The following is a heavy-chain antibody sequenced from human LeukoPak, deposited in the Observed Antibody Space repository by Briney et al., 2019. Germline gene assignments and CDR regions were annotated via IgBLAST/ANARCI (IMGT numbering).Heavy chain of an antibody. CDR2: IYYSGST. Sequence: PSQTLSLTCTVSGGSISSGGYYWSWIRQHPGKGLEWIGYIYYSGSTYYNPSLKSRVTISVDTSKNQFSLKLSSVTAADTAVYYCARGDDSSGYSPFDYWGQGTLVTVSS. CDR1: GGSISSGGYY. CDR3: ARGDDSSGYSPFDY. J-gene: IGHJ4*02. D-gene: IGHD3-22*01. V-gene: IGHV4-31*03.